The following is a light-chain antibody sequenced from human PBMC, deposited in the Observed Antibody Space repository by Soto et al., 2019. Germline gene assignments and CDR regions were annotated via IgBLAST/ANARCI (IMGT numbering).Light chain of an antibody. CDR3: QQSYSTPLT. CDR2: SAS. V-gene: IGKV1-39*01. CDR1: QSISSY. Sequence: DLQMTQSPSSLSASVGDRVTITCRASQSISSYLNWYQQKPGRAPKLLIYSASSLQSGVPSRFSGSGSGTDFTLTISRLQPEDFATFYCQQSYSTPLTFGGGNKVEIK. J-gene: IGKJ4*01.